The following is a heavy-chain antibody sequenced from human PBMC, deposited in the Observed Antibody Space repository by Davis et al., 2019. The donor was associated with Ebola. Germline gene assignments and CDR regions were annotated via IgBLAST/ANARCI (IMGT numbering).Heavy chain of an antibody. Sequence: MPSETLSLTCALSGGSISSSNWWSWVRQPPGKGLEWIGEIYHSGSTNYNPSLKSRVIISVDKSKNQFSLKLSSVTAADPAVYYCARDSFSWFTKYSMDVWGKGTTVTVSS. CDR3: ARDSFSWFTKYSMDV. CDR1: GGSISSSNW. V-gene: IGHV4-4*02. D-gene: IGHD6-13*01. J-gene: IGHJ6*04. CDR2: IYHSGST.